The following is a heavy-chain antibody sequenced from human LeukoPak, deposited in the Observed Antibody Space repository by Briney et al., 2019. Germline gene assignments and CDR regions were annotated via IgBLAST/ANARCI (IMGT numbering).Heavy chain of an antibody. CDR3: ARRVYSSSSDDYYFDY. J-gene: IGHJ4*02. CDR1: GGSISSSSYY. CDR2: IYYSGST. V-gene: IGHV4-39*01. D-gene: IGHD6-6*01. Sequence: PSETLSLTCTVSGGSISSSSYYWGWIRQPPGKGLEWIGSIYYSGSTYYNPSLKSRVTISVDTSKNQFSLKLSSVTAADTAVYYCARRVYSSSSDDYYFDYWGQGTLVTFSS.